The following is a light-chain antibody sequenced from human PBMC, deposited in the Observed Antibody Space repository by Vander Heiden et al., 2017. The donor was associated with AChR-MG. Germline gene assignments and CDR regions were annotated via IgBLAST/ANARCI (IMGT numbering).Light chain of an antibody. CDR3: SSYTSSSTGV. CDR1: FSAVGASNY. Sequence: SALTQPASVSGSPVQSITLSCTDTFSAVGASNYVSWYQPHPGKAPKRMIYDVTKRPLGVPNRSPGSKSGNTASLTTCGLQAEDDADYYCSSYTSSSTGVFGGGTKLTVL. V-gene: IGLV2-14*01. CDR2: DVT. J-gene: IGLJ3*02.